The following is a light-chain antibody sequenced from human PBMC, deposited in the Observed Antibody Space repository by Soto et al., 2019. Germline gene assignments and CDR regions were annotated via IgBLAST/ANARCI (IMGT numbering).Light chain of an antibody. Sequence: QSALTQPASVSGSPGQSITISCTGTSSDVGGYNYVSWYQQHPGKAPKLMIYEVSNRPSGVSNRFSGSKSGNTASLTISGLQAEDEADYYCSSYTSSSTSWVFGGGTKHTVL. CDR3: SSYTSSSTSWV. J-gene: IGLJ3*02. CDR2: EVS. CDR1: SSDVGGYNY. V-gene: IGLV2-14*01.